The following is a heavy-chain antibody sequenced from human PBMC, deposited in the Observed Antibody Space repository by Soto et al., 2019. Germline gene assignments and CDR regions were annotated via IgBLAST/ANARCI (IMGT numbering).Heavy chain of an antibody. CDR2: IIPIFGTA. V-gene: IGHV1-69*13. J-gene: IGHJ3*02. CDR3: ARERDRDGYPGGAFDI. D-gene: IGHD5-12*01. Sequence: SVKLSCNASGGTFSSYAISLVRQAPGQGLEWMGGIIPIFGTANYAQKFQGRVTITADESTSTAYMELSSLRSEDTAVYYCARERDRDGYPGGAFDIWGQGTMVTVSS. CDR1: GGTFSSYA.